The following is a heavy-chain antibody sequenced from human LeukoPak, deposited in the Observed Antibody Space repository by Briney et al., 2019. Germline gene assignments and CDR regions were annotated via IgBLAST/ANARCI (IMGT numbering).Heavy chain of an antibody. D-gene: IGHD2-2*01. V-gene: IGHV1-18*01. Sequence: ASVKVSCKASAYTSPNYGITWVRQAPGRGLEWMGWISTYNGNTQYAQKFQGRVTMTTDTPTKTVYMELSNLRSNDTAVYYCALPAKGAFFYYYMEFWGKGTMVTVSS. CDR3: ALPAKGAFFYYYMEF. J-gene: IGHJ6*03. CDR2: ISTYNGNT. CDR1: AYTSPNYG.